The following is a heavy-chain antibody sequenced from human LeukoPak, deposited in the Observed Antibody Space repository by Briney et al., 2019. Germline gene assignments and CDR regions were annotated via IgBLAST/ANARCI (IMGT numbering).Heavy chain of an antibody. CDR2: IYYSGST. CDR1: DGSISSYY. CDR3: ARLLYSSGWTVQANWYVDL. Sequence: PSETLSLTCTVSDGSISSYYWSCIRQPPGKGLEWIGYIYYSGSTNYNPSLKSRVTISVDTSKNQFSLKLSSVTAADTAVYYCARLLYSSGWTVQANWYVDLWGRGTLVTVSS. J-gene: IGHJ2*01. D-gene: IGHD6-19*01. V-gene: IGHV4-59*08.